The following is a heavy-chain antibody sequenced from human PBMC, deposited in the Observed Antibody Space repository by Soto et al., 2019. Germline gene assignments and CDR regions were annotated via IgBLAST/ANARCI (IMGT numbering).Heavy chain of an antibody. D-gene: IGHD6-13*01. J-gene: IGHJ4*02. CDR1: GKSVSSNSAA. CDR2: TYYRSKWYN. V-gene: IGHV6-1*01. Sequence: QTRSLTCAVSGKSVSSNSAACNWIRQSPSRGLEWLGRTYYRSKWYNDYAVSVKSRITINPDTSKNQFSLQLNSVTPEDTAVYYCARGSSWLTGEFDYWGQGTLVTVSS. CDR3: ARGSSWLTGEFDY.